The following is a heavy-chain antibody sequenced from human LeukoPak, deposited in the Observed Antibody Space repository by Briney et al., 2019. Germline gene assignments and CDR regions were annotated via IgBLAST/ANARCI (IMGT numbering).Heavy chain of an antibody. J-gene: IGHJ4*02. V-gene: IGHV4-59*01. CDR1: GGSISGFY. Sequence: SETLSLTCTVSGGSISGFYWTWIRQPPGKGLEWIGYIYYNAESTNYNPSLKGRVTISVDTSKNQVSLNVASVTPAATAVYYCAPGSGSYWGSYYFDSWGQGNQVIVSS. CDR2: IYYNAEST. CDR3: APGSGSYWGSYYFDS. D-gene: IGHD1-26*01.